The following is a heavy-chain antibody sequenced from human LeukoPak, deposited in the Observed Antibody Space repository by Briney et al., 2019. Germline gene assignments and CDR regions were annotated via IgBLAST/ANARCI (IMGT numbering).Heavy chain of an antibody. CDR3: AKVTGGDMITYGGLDY. CDR1: GFTFSSYW. V-gene: IGHV3-7*03. J-gene: IGHJ4*02. D-gene: IGHD3-16*01. CDR2: IKQDGSEK. Sequence: GGSLRLSCAASGFTFSSYWMSWVRQAPGKGLEWVANIKQDGSEKYYVDSVKGRFTISRDNSKNTLYLQMNSLRAEDTAVYYCAKVTGGDMITYGGLDYWGQGTLVTVSS.